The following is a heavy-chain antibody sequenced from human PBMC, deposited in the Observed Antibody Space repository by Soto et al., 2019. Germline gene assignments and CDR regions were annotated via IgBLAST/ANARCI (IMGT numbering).Heavy chain of an antibody. CDR1: GFTFSSYA. J-gene: IGHJ6*02. Sequence: EVQLEESGGGLVQPGGSLRLSCAAAGFTFSSYAMHWVRQAPGKGLEYVSVITSNGGNTDYASFVKGRFTISRDDSKNTLYLQMGSLRAEDMAVYYCARRIPFGYGMDVWGQGTTVTVSS. CDR3: ARRIPFGYGMDV. D-gene: IGHD2-21*01. CDR2: ITSNGGNT. V-gene: IGHV3-64*01.